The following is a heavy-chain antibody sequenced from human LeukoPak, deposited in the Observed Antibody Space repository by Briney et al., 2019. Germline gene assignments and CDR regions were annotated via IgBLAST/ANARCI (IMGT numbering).Heavy chain of an antibody. V-gene: IGHV4-59*12. CDR3: ASPITMIVGGAFDI. Sequence: SETLSLTCTVSGGSISSYYWSWIRQPPGKGLEWIGYIYYSGSTNYNPSLKSRVTISVKTSKNQFSLKLRSVTAADTAVYYCASPITMIVGGAFDIWGQGTMVTVSS. CDR1: GGSISSYY. D-gene: IGHD3-22*01. J-gene: IGHJ3*02. CDR2: IYYSGST.